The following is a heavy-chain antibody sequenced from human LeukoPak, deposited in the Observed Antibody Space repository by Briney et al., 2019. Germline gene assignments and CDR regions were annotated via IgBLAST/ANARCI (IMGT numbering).Heavy chain of an antibody. CDR3: AKNQQLVLNWFDH. Sequence: GGSLRLCCAASGFTFSSYAMSWVRQAPGKGLERVSAISGSGGSTYYADSVKGRFTISRDNSKNTLYLQMNSLRAEDTAVYYCAKNQQLVLNWFDHWGQGTPVTVSS. CDR1: GFTFSSYA. CDR2: ISGSGGST. D-gene: IGHD6-13*01. V-gene: IGHV3-23*01. J-gene: IGHJ5*02.